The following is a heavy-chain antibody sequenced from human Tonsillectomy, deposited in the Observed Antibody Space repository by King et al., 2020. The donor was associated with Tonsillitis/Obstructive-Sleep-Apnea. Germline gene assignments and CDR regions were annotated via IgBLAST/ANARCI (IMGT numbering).Heavy chain of an antibody. D-gene: IGHD3-9*01. CDR3: AAGDYDILTGYYSSTFDY. Sequence: QLVESGPEVKKPGTSVKVSCKASGFTFTSSAVQWVRQARGQRLEWIGWSVVGSGNTNYAQKFQERVTITRDMSTSTAHMELSSLSSEDTAVYYCAAGDYDILTGYYSSTFDYWGQETLVTVSS. CDR1: GFTFTSSA. CDR2: SVVGSGNT. J-gene: IGHJ4*02. V-gene: IGHV1-58*01.